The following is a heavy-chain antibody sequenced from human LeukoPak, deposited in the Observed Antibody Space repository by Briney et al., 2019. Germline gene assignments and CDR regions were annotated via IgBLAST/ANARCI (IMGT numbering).Heavy chain of an antibody. CDR3: ARVGSVAAAGTGGVY. CDR1: GYTFTGYY. V-gene: IGHV1-2*02. Sequence: ASVKVSCKASGYTFTGYYMHWVRQAPGQGLEWMGWINPNSGGTNCAQKFEGRVTMTRDTSISTAYMELSRLRSDDTAVYYCARVGSVAAAGTGGVYWGQGTLVTVSS. J-gene: IGHJ4*02. D-gene: IGHD6-13*01. CDR2: INPNSGGT.